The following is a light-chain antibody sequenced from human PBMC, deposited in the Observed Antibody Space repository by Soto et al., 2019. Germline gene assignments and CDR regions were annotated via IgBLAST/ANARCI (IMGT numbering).Light chain of an antibody. CDR3: GTWDSSLNGVV. V-gene: IGLV1-51*01. Sequence: QSVLTQPPSVSAAPGQRVTISCSGSSSNIGNNYVSWYRQLPGTAPKLLIYDNNRQPSGISDRFSGSKSGTSATLDITGLQTGDEADYYCGTWDSSLNGVVFGGGTKVTVL. J-gene: IGLJ2*01. CDR2: DNN. CDR1: SSNIGNNY.